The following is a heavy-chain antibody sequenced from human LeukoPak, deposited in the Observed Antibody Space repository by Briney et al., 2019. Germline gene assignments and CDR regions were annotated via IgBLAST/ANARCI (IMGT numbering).Heavy chain of an antibody. CDR3: ARTLRRILGYFDWLLRNDAFDI. Sequence: SETPSLTCAVSGGSISSSNWWGWGRPPPGEGLEWVGENYHSGGTNYNPSLKSRVTISVDKSKNQFSLKLSSVTAADTAVYYCARTLRRILGYFDWLLRNDAFDIWGQGTMVTVSS. V-gene: IGHV4-4*02. J-gene: IGHJ3*02. CDR2: NYHSGGT. D-gene: IGHD3-9*01. CDR1: GGSISSSNW.